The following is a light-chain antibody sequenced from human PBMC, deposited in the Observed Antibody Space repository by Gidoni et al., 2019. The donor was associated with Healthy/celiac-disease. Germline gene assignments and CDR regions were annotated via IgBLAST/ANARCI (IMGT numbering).Light chain of an antibody. J-gene: IGLJ3*02. CDR2: RNN. Sequence: QSVLTQPPSASGTPGQRVTISCSGSSSNIGSNYVYWYQQLPGTAPKLLIYRNNQRPSGVPDRFSGSKSGTSASLAISGLRSEGEADYYCAAWDDSLSGAVFGGGTKLTVL. V-gene: IGLV1-47*01. CDR3: AAWDDSLSGAV. CDR1: SSNIGSNY.